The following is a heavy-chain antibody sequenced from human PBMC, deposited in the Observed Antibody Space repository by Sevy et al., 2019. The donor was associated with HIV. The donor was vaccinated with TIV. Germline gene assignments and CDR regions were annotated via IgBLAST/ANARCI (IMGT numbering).Heavy chain of an antibody. J-gene: IGHJ4*02. D-gene: IGHD2-15*01. V-gene: IGHV3-48*02. CDR3: ARSRSGGSCYDY. Sequence: GGSLRLSCAASGFTFSSYSMNWVRQAPGKGLEWVSYIISSSSTIYYADSVKGRFTISRDNAKNSLYLQMNSLRDEDTAVYYCARSRSGGSCYDYWGQGTLVTVSS. CDR1: GFTFSSYS. CDR2: IISSSSTI.